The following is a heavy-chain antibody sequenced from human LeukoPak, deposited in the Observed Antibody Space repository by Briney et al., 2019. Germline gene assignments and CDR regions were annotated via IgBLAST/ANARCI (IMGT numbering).Heavy chain of an antibody. J-gene: IGHJ6*03. D-gene: IGHD4-11*01. Sequence: PGGSLRLSCAASGFTFSTYRMSWVRQAPGKGLEWVANIKQDGSEKHYVDSVKGRFTISRDNAKNSLYLQMSSLRAEDTAVYYCTRVEETATTAAIIRKYSYYYYYMDVWGKGNMVTVSS. V-gene: IGHV3-7*01. CDR3: TRVEETATTAAIIRKYSYYYYYMDV. CDR2: IKQDGSEK. CDR1: GFTFSTYR.